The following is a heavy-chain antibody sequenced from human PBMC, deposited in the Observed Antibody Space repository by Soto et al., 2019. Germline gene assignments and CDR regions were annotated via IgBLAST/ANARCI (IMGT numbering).Heavy chain of an antibody. CDR1: GFTFSSYS. CDR3: ARGDIVVVPAVGDY. J-gene: IGHJ4*02. Sequence: GGSLRLSCAASGFTFSSYSMNWVRQAPGKGLEWVSSISSSSSYIYYADSVKGRFTISRDNAKNSLYLQMNSLRAEDTAVYYCARGDIVVVPAVGDYWGQGTLVTVSS. CDR2: ISSSSSYI. V-gene: IGHV3-21*01. D-gene: IGHD2-2*01.